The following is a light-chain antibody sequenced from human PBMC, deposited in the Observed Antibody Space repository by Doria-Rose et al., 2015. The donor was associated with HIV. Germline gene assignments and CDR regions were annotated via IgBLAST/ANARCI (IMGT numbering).Light chain of an antibody. CDR2: AAS. J-gene: IGKJ5*01. CDR3: QQSYSTLPIT. V-gene: IGKV1-39*01. CDR1: QNINNY. Sequence: DIRVTQSPSSLSASVGDRVTITCRASQNINNYLNWYQQKPRKAPKLPIFAASTLQTGVPSTYSGGGSGTEFTLTITSLQPEDFAIYSCQQSYSTLPITFGQGTRLEIK.